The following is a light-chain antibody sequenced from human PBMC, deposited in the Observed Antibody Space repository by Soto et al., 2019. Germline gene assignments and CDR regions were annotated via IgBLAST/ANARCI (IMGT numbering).Light chain of an antibody. J-gene: IGLJ2*01. CDR2: EHN. V-gene: IGLV6-57*04. Sequence: NFMLTQPHSVSESPGKTVTISCTRSSGSIASNYVQWYQQRPDSAPTTLIYEHNQRPSGVPDRFSGSIDSSSNSAFLTISGLKTEDEADYYCQSYDSSNQDVLFGGGTKLTVL. CDR1: SGSIASNY. CDR3: QSYDSSNQDVL.